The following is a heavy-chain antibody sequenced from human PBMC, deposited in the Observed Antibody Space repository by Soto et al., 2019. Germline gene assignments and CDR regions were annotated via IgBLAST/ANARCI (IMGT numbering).Heavy chain of an antibody. V-gene: IGHV3-30*09. Sequence: QVQLVESGGGVVQPGRSLRLSCAASGFTFSTFAMHWVRRAPGRGLEWVAVISSDGFTQYYADSIRGRFAISRDNSKNTLYLQMNSLRGEDTAVYYCARAPTSRFDYWGQGTRVSVSS. CDR1: GFTFSTFA. CDR3: ARAPTSRFDY. J-gene: IGHJ4*02. CDR2: ISSDGFTQ.